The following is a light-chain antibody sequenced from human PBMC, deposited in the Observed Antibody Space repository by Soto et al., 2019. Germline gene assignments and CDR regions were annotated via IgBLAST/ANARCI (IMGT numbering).Light chain of an antibody. J-gene: IGKJ1*01. V-gene: IGKV1-5*01. Sequence: DIQMSQSPSTLSGSVGDRVTISCRASQTISSWLAWYQQKPGKAPKLLIYDASSLESGVPSRFSGSGSATEFTLTISSLQPDDFATYYCQQYNNYWTFGQGTKVDI. CDR2: DAS. CDR1: QTISSW. CDR3: QQYNNYWT.